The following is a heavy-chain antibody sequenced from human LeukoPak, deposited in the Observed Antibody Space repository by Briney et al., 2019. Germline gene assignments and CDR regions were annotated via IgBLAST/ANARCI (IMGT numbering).Heavy chain of an antibody. D-gene: IGHD3-10*01. CDR1: GGSISSYY. V-gene: IGHV4-59*12. CDR2: IYHSGST. J-gene: IGHJ4*02. CDR3: AVEVWFGDRSYGPL. Sequence: SETLSLTCTVSGGSISSYYWSWIRQPPGKGPEWIGEIYHSGSTNYNPSLKSRVTISVDKSKNQFSLKLSSVTAADTAVYYCAVEVWFGDRSYGPLWGQGTLVTVSS.